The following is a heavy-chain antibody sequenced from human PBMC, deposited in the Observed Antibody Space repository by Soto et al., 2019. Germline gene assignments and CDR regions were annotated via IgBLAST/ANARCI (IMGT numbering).Heavy chain of an antibody. CDR1: EFTFSNYA. Sequence: GGSLRLSCVGSEFTFSNYAMNWVRQAPGEGPEWVSLISSSGGTTYYADSVKGRFTISRDNSKNTLYLQMNSLRAEDTSVYYCAKKGYAGKWYYYDYWGHGTRVTVSS. J-gene: IGHJ4*01. V-gene: IGHV3-23*01. CDR2: ISSSGGTT. CDR3: AKKGYAGKWYYYDY. D-gene: IGHD5-12*01.